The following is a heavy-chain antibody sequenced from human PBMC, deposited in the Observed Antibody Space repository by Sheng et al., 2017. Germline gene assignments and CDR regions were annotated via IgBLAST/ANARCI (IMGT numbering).Heavy chain of an antibody. CDR3: ARVIVVVPGAANYMDV. CDR2: IKQDGSEN. V-gene: IGHV3-7*01. CDR1: GFTFSSYY. Sequence: EVQLVESGGGLVQPGGSLRLSCAASGFTFSSYYMSWVRQAPGKGLQWVANIKQDGSENYYVDSVKGRFTISRDNAKNSLYLQMNSLRAEDTAAYYCARVIVVVPGAANYMDVWGPRGPRVTVSS. D-gene: IGHD2-2*01. J-gene: IGHJ6*03.